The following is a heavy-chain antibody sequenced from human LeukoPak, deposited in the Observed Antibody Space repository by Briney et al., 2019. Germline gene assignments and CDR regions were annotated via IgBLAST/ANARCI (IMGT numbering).Heavy chain of an antibody. CDR1: GYTFTGYY. CDR2: ISPNSGAT. V-gene: IGHV1-2*02. CDR3: ATGGNSFDY. Sequence: ASVKVSCKASGYTFTGYYMHWVRQAPGQGLEWMGWISPNSGATNYAQKFQGRVIMTRDTSISTAYMELSSLRSDDTAVYYCATGGNSFDYWGQGTLVTVSS. D-gene: IGHD4-23*01. J-gene: IGHJ4*02.